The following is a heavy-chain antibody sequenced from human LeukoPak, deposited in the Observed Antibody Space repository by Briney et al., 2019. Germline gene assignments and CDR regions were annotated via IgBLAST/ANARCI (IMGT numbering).Heavy chain of an antibody. J-gene: IGHJ4*02. D-gene: IGHD2-2*01. CDR1: GYSVNTGYY. CDR3: ARDTSSLGFNY. CDR2: IYHSGST. V-gene: IGHV4-38-2*02. Sequence: SETLSLTCNVSGYSVNTGYYWGWIRQPPGKGLEWIGSIYHSGSTNYNPSLKSRVTISVDKSKNQFSLKLSSVTAADTAVYYCARDTSSLGFNYWGQGTLVTVSS.